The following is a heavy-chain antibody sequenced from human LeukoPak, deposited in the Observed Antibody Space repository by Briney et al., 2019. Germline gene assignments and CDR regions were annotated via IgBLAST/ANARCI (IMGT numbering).Heavy chain of an antibody. CDR3: TSTTYYYDSSGRADY. CDR1: GFTFSSYG. CDR2: IYSGGST. J-gene: IGHJ4*02. V-gene: IGHV3-53*01. D-gene: IGHD3-22*01. Sequence: GGSLRLSCAASGFTFSSYGMHWVRQAPGKGLEWVSVIYSGGSTYYADSVKGRFTISRDNSKNTLYLQMNSLKTEDTAVYYCTSTTYYYDSSGRADYWGQGTLVTVSS.